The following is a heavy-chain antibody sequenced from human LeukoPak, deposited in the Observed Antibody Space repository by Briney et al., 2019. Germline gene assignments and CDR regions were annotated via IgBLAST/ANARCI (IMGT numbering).Heavy chain of an antibody. Sequence: SETLSLTCTVSGGSISSSSHYWGWIRQPPGKGLEWIGSIYYSGSTYYNPSLKSRVTISVDTSKNQFSLKLSSVTAADTAVYHCARDPGYSSGWNYFDYWGQGTLVTVSS. V-gene: IGHV4-39*07. J-gene: IGHJ4*02. D-gene: IGHD6-19*01. CDR3: ARDPGYSSGWNYFDY. CDR2: IYYSGST. CDR1: GGSISSSSHY.